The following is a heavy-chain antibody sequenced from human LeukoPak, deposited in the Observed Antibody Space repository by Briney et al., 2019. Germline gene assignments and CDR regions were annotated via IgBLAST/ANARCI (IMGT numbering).Heavy chain of an antibody. CDR3: ARETAAAGLGYFDL. D-gene: IGHD6-13*01. Sequence: PSQTLSLTCTVSGGSISSYYWSWIRQPPGKGLEWIGYIYYSGSTNYNPSLKSRVTISVDTSKNQFSLKLSSVTAADTAVYYCARETAAAGLGYFDLWGRGTLVTVSS. J-gene: IGHJ2*01. V-gene: IGHV4-59*01. CDR1: GGSISSYY. CDR2: IYYSGST.